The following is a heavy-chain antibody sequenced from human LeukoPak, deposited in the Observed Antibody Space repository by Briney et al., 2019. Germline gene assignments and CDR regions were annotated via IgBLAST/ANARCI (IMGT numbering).Heavy chain of an antibody. D-gene: IGHD6-6*01. CDR3: ARGPEYSSSSGVDY. CDR1: GFTFSDYY. V-gene: IGHV3-11*01. CDR2: ITSSGSTT. Sequence: GGSLTLSCAASGFTFSDYYMTWIRQAPGKGLEWVAYITSSGSTTYYADSVKGRFTISRDNSQNSLYLQMNSLRAEDTALYYCARGPEYSSSSGVDYWGQGTLVTVSS. J-gene: IGHJ4*02.